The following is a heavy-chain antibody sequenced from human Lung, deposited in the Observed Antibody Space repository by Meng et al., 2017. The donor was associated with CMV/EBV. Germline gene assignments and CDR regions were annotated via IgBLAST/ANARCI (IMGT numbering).Heavy chain of an antibody. V-gene: IGHV3-30*04. CDR3: ARGYGAQLGNWFDP. D-gene: IGHD2-15*01. CDR2: ISYDGSNK. CDR1: GFTFSSDA. Sequence: ASGFTFSSDAMHRVRQAPGKGLEWVAVISYDGSNKYDAESVKGRFTISRDNSKNTLYLQMNSLRADDTAVYYCARGYGAQLGNWFDPWGQGTLVTVSS. J-gene: IGHJ5*02.